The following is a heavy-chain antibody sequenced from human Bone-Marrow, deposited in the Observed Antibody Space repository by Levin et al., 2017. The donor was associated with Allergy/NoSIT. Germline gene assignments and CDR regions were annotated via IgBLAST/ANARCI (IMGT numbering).Heavy chain of an antibody. J-gene: IGHJ4*02. CDR2: TKNKANSYTT. V-gene: IGHV3-72*01. CDR1: GFTFSDYY. CDR3: VRAMSSGINGLGY. D-gene: IGHD3-22*01. Sequence: GGSLRLSCAASGFTFSDYYMAWVRQAPGKGLEWVGRTKNKANSYTTQYAASVKGRFTISRDDSKNSLSLQMNSLKTEDTGVYYCVRAMSSGINGLGYWGQGTLVTVSS.